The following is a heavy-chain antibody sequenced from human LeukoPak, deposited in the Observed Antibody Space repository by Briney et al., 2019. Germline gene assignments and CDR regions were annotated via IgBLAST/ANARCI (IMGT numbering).Heavy chain of an antibody. CDR2: ISYDGSNK. Sequence: GGPLRLSCAASGFTFSSYAMHWVRQAPGKGLEWVAVISYDGSNKYYADSVKGRFTISRGNSKNTLYLQMNSLRAEDTAVYYCARGWSIAVAAHWGQGTLVTVSS. CDR1: GFTFSSYA. CDR3: ARGWSIAVAAH. V-gene: IGHV3-30*04. J-gene: IGHJ4*02. D-gene: IGHD6-19*01.